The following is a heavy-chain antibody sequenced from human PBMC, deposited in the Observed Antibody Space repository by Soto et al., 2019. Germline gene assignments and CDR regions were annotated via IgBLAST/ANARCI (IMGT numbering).Heavy chain of an antibody. D-gene: IGHD6-13*01. V-gene: IGHV3-74*03. CDR1: GFTFSNYW. J-gene: IGHJ6*02. Sequence: GGSLSISCAASGFTFSNYWMYWVRQAPGKGLVWVSRVNNDGTDTTHADSVKGRFTISRDNAENTLYLQMNSLRAEDTAVYYCARGGLQHALDVWGQGSTVTVSS. CDR2: VNNDGTDT. CDR3: ARGGLQHALDV.